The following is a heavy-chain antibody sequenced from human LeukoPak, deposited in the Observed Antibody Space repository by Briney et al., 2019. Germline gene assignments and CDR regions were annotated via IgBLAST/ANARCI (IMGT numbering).Heavy chain of an antibody. CDR2: ISGSSSYT. CDR1: GFGFSIYS. Sequence: GGSLRLSCAASGFGFSIYSMNWVRQAPGKGLEWVSSISGSSSYTYYADSVKGRFTITRDNAKNSLYLQMNSLRAEDTAVYYCARGDRLGYCTNGVCYPTDYWGQGTLVTVSS. CDR3: ARGDRLGYCTNGVCYPTDY. D-gene: IGHD2-8*01. J-gene: IGHJ4*02. V-gene: IGHV3-21*01.